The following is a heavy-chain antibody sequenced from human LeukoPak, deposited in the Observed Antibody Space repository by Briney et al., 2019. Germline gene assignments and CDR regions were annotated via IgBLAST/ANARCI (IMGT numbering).Heavy chain of an antibody. J-gene: IGHJ6*03. CDR1: GYTFTNYY. Sequence: GASVKVSCKASGYTFTNYYMHWVRQAPGQGLEWMGCINPNSGGTNYAQKFQGRVTMTRDTSISTAYMELSRLRSDDTAVYYCARDYSASWYGGGVWEKGPRVTVP. CDR2: INPNSGGT. D-gene: IGHD6-13*01. V-gene: IGHV1-2*02. CDR3: ARDYSASWYGGGV.